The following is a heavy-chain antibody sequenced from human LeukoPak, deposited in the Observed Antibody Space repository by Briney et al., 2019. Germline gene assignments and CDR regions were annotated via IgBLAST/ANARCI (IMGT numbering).Heavy chain of an antibody. Sequence: SETLSLTCTVSGGSISSYYWSWIRQPPGKGLEWIGYIYYSGSTNYNPSLKSRVTISVDTSKNQFSLKLSSVTAADTAVYYCARAHSKQWLVRVYFDYWGQGTLVTVSS. CDR1: GGSISSYY. CDR2: IYYSGST. J-gene: IGHJ4*02. D-gene: IGHD6-19*01. CDR3: ARAHSKQWLVRVYFDY. V-gene: IGHV4-59*01.